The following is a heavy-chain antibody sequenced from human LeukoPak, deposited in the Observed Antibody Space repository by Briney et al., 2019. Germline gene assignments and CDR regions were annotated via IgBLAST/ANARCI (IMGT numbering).Heavy chain of an antibody. CDR1: GGSFSGYY. CDR2: INHSGST. V-gene: IGHV4-34*01. CDR3: ATGTVRYFDWLDAFDI. Sequence: SETLSLTCAVYGGSFSGYYWSWIRQPPGKGLEWIGEINHSGSTNYNPSLKSRVTISVDTSKNQFSLKLSSVTAADTAVYYCATGTVRYFDWLDAFDIWGQGTMVTVSS. J-gene: IGHJ3*02. D-gene: IGHD3-9*01.